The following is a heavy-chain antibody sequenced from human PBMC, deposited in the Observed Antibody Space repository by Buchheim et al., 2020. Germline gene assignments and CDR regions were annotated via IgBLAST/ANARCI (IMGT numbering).Heavy chain of an antibody. D-gene: IGHD2-15*01. CDR1: GFTFSSYW. Sequence: EVQLVESGGGLVQPGGSLRLSCAASGFTFSSYWMSWVRQAPGKGLEWVANIKQDGSEKYYVDSVKGRFTISRDNAKNSLYLQMNSLRAEDTAVYYCARDWVFEVVAATGYYYGMDVWGQGTT. J-gene: IGHJ6*02. CDR3: ARDWVFEVVAATGYYYGMDV. CDR2: IKQDGSEK. V-gene: IGHV3-7*01.